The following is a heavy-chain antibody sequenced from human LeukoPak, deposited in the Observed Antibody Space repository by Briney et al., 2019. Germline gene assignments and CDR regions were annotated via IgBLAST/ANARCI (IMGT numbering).Heavy chain of an antibody. CDR1: GYTFTSYA. V-gene: IGHV7-4-1*02. J-gene: IGHJ4*02. CDR2: INTNTGNP. D-gene: IGHD3-16*02. Sequence: ASVKVSCKASGYTFTSYAMNWVRQAPGQGLEWMGWINTNTGNPTYAQGFTGRFVFSLDTSVSTAYLQISSLKAEDTAVYYCARVDLYYDYVWGSYRPVYFDYWGQGTLVTVSS. CDR3: ARVDLYYDYVWGSYRPVYFDY.